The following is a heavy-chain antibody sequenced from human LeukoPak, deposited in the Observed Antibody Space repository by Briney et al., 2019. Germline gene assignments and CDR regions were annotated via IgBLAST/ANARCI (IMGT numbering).Heavy chain of an antibody. CDR1: GGSFSGYY. V-gene: IGHV4-34*01. Sequence: PSGTLSLTCAVYGGSFSGYYWSWIRQPPGKGLEWIGEINHSGSTNYNPSLKSRVTISVDTSKNQFSLKLSSVTAADTAVYYCARLLRYCSSTSCYTRRNYYYYMDVWGKGTTVTVSS. J-gene: IGHJ6*03. CDR3: ARLLRYCSSTSCYTRRNYYYYMDV. CDR2: INHSGST. D-gene: IGHD2-2*02.